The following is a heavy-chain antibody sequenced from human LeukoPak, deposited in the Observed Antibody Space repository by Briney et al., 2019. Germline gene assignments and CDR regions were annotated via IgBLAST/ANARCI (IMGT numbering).Heavy chain of an antibody. J-gene: IGHJ4*02. V-gene: IGHV4-30-4*07. CDR3: ARSHYPYDNYGYYPEHFDS. CDR2: MYNSGTT. CDR1: GDSISSGGYS. Sequence: SETLSLTCVVSGDSISSGGYSWNWIRQPPGKGLEWIGYMYNSGTTSYNPSLKSRVTISVDTSRNQFSLKLNSVTAADTAIYYCARSHYPYDNYGYYPEHFDSWGQGTLVTVSS. D-gene: IGHD3-22*01.